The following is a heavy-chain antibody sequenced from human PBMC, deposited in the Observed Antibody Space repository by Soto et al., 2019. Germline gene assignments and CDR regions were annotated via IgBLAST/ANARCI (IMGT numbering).Heavy chain of an antibody. Sequence: PGGSLRLSCATSGFTFSSYAMHWVRQAPGKGLEWVALISYDESNKYYADSVKGRFSTSGDNSNNMLYLQMDSLTTEDSAIYYCARAPPSSWHYDYWGQGTLVTVSS. D-gene: IGHD6-6*01. V-gene: IGHV3-30-3*01. CDR1: GFTFSSYA. CDR3: ARAPPSSWHYDY. J-gene: IGHJ4*02. CDR2: ISYDESNK.